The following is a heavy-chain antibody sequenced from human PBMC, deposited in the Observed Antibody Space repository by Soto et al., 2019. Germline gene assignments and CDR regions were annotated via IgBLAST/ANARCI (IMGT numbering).Heavy chain of an antibody. CDR3: ASSGYSGYDFKTIDY. CDR2: IKQDGSEK. CDR1: GFTFSSYW. V-gene: IGHV3-7*01. Sequence: GGSLRLSCAASGFTFSSYWMSWVRQAPGKGLEWVANIKQDGSEKYYVDSVKGRFTISRDNAKNSLYLQMNSLRAEDTAVYYCASSGYSGYDFKTIDYWGQGTLVTVSS. D-gene: IGHD5-12*01. J-gene: IGHJ4*02.